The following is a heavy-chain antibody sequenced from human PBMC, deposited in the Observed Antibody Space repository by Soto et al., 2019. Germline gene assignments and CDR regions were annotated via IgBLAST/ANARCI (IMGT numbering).Heavy chain of an antibody. D-gene: IGHD6-13*01. J-gene: IGHJ3*02. Sequence: EVQLLESGGGLVQPGGSLRLSCAVSGFAFSNYAMTWVRQAPGKGLEWVSTISTSGSDTYYADSVKGRFTISRDNSKNTLFLQMNSLRAEDTAVYYCARHNSRSWNDAFDIWGQGTMVTVSS. CDR2: ISTSGSDT. V-gene: IGHV3-23*01. CDR3: ARHNSRSWNDAFDI. CDR1: GFAFSNYA.